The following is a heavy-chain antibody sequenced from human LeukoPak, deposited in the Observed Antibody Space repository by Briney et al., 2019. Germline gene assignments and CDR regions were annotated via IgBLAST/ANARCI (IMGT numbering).Heavy chain of an antibody. V-gene: IGHV4-59*01. D-gene: IGHD3-22*01. J-gene: IGHJ4*02. CDR1: GGAISSYY. CDR3: ARLPYYYDSSGYYYAGPFDY. Sequence: SETLSLTCTVSGGAISSYYRSWLRQPPGKGLEGIGYIYYSGSTNYNPSLKSRVAISVDTSKNQFSLKLSSVTAADTAVYYCARLPYYYDSSGYYYAGPFDYWGQGTLVTVSS. CDR2: IYYSGST.